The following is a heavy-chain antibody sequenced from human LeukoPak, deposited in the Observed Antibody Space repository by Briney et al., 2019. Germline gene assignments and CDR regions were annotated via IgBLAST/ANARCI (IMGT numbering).Heavy chain of an antibody. CDR2: ISADGSLK. V-gene: IGHV3-30*18. Sequence: GTSLRLSCAASGFTFSSYGMHWVRQAPGKGPEWVAVISADGSLKYYPDYVRGRFTIYRDNSKNTLYLQMTSLRAAHTAVYYCTKVRSRGAYGDYLNYFESWGQRTLVNASS. D-gene: IGHD4-17*01. CDR3: TKVRSRGAYGDYLNYFES. J-gene: IGHJ4*02. CDR1: GFTFSSYG.